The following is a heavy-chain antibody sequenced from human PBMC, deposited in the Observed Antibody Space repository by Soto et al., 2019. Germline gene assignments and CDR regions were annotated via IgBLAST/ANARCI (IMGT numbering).Heavy chain of an antibody. D-gene: IGHD2-2*01. J-gene: IGHJ5*02. Sequence: GGSLRLSCVASGFTFSSYAMHWVRPAPGKGLEWVAVISYDGSNKYYADSVKGRFTISRDNSKNTLYLQMNSLRAEDTAVYYCARDALSVPAATPVWFDPWGQGTLVTVSS. V-gene: IGHV3-30-3*01. CDR3: ARDALSVPAATPVWFDP. CDR2: ISYDGSNK. CDR1: GFTFSSYA.